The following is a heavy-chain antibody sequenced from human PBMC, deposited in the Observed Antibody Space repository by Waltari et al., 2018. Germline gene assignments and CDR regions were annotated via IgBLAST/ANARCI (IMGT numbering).Heavy chain of an antibody. J-gene: IGHJ4*02. CDR3: GRSYDFWSGYPLDY. D-gene: IGHD3-3*01. CDR1: GDSINNYY. V-gene: IGHV4-59*01. Sequence: QVQLQESGPGLVKPSETLSLTCAVSGDSINNYYWNWIRQPPGKELEWIGYSAYNGRTNYNPTLKSRVTISVDTSKTQFSLKLTSVTAADTAVYYCGRSYDFWSGYPLDYWGPGSLVTVSS. CDR2: SAYNGRT.